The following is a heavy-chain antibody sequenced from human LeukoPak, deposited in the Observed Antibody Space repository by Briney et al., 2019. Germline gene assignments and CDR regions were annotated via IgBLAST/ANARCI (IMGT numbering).Heavy chain of an antibody. D-gene: IGHD3-22*01. V-gene: IGHV3-33*08. Sequence: GGSLRLSCAASGFTFSSYGMHWVRQAPGKGLEWVAVIWYDGSYKYYADSVKGRFTISRDNSKNTLYLQMNSLRAEDTAVYYCARDRRGYDSSGYYDYWSQGTLVTVSS. CDR1: GFTFSSYG. J-gene: IGHJ4*02. CDR3: ARDRRGYDSSGYYDY. CDR2: IWYDGSYK.